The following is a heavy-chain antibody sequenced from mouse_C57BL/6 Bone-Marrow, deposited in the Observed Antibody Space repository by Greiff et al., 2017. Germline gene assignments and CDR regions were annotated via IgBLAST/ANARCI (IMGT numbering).Heavy chain of an antibody. J-gene: IGHJ3*01. CDR2: SDPNSGGT. CDR3: SRSTAPAWCAY. V-gene: IGHV1-72*01. CDR1: GYTFTSYW. D-gene: IGHD3-2*01. Sequence: QVPLQQPGAELVKPGASVKLSCKASGYTFTSYWMHWVKQRPGRGLEWIGRSDPNSGGTKYHEKFKSKATLTVDKPSSTAYMQLSSLTSEYSAVYDCSRSTAPAWCAYWGQGTLVTVSA.